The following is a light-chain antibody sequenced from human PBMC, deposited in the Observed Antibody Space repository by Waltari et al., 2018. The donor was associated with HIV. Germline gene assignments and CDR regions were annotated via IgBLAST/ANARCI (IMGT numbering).Light chain of an antibody. CDR2: QDS. CDR3: QAWDSSTVV. V-gene: IGLV3-1*01. J-gene: IGLJ2*01. CDR1: KLGDKY. Sequence: SYELTQPPPVSVSPGQTAHLTCSGDKLGDKYACWYQQKPGQSPVVVSYQDSKRPSGIPERFSGSNSGNTATLTISGTQAMDEADYYCQAWDSSTVVFGGGTKLTVL.